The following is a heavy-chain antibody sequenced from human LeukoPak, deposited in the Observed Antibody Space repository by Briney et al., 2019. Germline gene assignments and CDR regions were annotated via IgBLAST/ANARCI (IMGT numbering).Heavy chain of an antibody. CDR2: ISGTGGST. CDR1: VFTFSIYG. CDR3: AKDSMIVVVSESLDY. D-gene: IGHD3-22*01. J-gene: IGHJ4*02. V-gene: IGHV3-23*01. Sequence: PGGSLRLSCAASVFTFSIYGMSWVRQAPGKALEWVSSISGTGGSTYYADSVKGRFTISRDSSKNTLYLQMNSLRSEDTAVYYCAKDSMIVVVSESLDYWGQGTLVTVSS.